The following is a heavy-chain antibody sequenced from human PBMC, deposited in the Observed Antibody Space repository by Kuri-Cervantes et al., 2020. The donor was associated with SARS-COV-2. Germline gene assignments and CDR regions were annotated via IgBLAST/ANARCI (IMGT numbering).Heavy chain of an antibody. D-gene: IGHD6-13*01. CDR3: ARGVTHIAAAGLYYFDY. CDR2: INPSGGST. CDR1: GYTFTSYY. V-gene: IGHV1-46*01. J-gene: IGHJ4*02. Sequence: ASVKVSCKASGYTFTSYYMHWVRQAPGQGLEWMGIINPSGGSTSYAQKFQGRVTMTRDTSTSTVYMELSSLRSEVTAVYYCARGVTHIAAAGLYYFDYWGQGTLVTVSS.